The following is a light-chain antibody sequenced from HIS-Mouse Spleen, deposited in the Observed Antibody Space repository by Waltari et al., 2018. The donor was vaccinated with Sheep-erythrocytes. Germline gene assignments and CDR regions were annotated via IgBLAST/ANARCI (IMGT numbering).Light chain of an antibody. V-gene: IGLV2-14*01. CDR1: SSDVGGYNY. CDR2: EVS. Sequence: QSALTQPASVSGSPGQSITISCTGTSSDVGGYNYVSWYQQHPGKAPKLMIYEVSNLPSGVSNRFSGSKPGNTASLTISGLQAEDEADYYCSSYTSSSTPVVFGGGTKLTVL. CDR3: SSYTSSSTPVV. J-gene: IGLJ2*01.